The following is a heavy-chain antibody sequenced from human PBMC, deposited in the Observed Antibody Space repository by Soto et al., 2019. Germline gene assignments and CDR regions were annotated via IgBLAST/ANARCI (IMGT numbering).Heavy chain of an antibody. CDR1: GFTFSSYW. J-gene: IGHJ4*02. V-gene: IGHV3-23*01. CDR3: AKDFRVRIAADREFDY. D-gene: IGHD6-13*01. CDR2: ISGSGGST. Sequence: GGSLRLSCAASGFTFSSYWMSWVRQAPGKGLEWVAAISGSGGSTYYADSVKGRFTISRDNSKNTLYLQMNSLRAEDTAVYYCAKDFRVRIAADREFDYWGQGTLVTVSS.